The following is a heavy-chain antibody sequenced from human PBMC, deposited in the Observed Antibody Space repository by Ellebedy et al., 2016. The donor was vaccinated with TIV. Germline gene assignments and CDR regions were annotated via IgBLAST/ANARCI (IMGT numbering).Heavy chain of an antibody. CDR1: GGSISSSNW. V-gene: IGHV4-4*02. CDR3: ARDNGWRGYRSYYFCY. CDR2: IDHSGST. J-gene: IGHJ4*02. D-gene: IGHD5-18*01. Sequence: MPSETLSLTCGVSGGSISSSNWWSWVRQPPGKGLEWIGEIDHSGSTNYNPSINSRVTISLDKSKNQFSLKLTSVTAADTAVYFCARDNGWRGYRSYYFCYWGPGTLVTVSS.